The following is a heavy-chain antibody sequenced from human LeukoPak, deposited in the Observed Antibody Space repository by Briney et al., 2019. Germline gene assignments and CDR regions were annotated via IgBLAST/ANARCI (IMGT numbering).Heavy chain of an antibody. J-gene: IGHJ4*02. CDR3: AKDLRYSSSPRYFDY. CDR1: GFTFSNWA. Sequence: GGSLGLSCAASGFTFSNWAMSWVRQAPGKGLEWVSAISGSGGSTYYADSVKGRFTISRDNSKNMLYLQMNSLRAEDTAVYYCAKDLRYSSSPRYFDYWGQGTLVTVSS. CDR2: ISGSGGST. V-gene: IGHV3-23*01. D-gene: IGHD6-13*01.